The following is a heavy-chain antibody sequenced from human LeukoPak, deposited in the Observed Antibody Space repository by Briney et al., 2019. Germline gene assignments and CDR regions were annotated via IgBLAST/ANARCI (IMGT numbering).Heavy chain of an antibody. J-gene: IGHJ4*02. CDR2: IYPGDSDT. CDR1: GYSLTNYW. D-gene: IGHD3-22*01. CDR3: ARLGVEAYDSSGYYYFDY. Sequence: GESLKISCKSSGYSLTNYWIGWGRQMPGKGLEWMGTIYPGDSDTRYRPSFQGQVTISADKSISTAYLQWSSLKASDTAMYYCARLGVEAYDSSGYYYFDYWGQGALVTVSS. V-gene: IGHV5-51*01.